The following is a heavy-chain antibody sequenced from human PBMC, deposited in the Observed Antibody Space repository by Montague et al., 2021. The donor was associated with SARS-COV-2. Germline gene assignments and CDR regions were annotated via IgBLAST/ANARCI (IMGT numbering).Heavy chain of an antibody. D-gene: IGHD3-3*01. CDR3: SRGLRRITIFGGVLNYYYGMDV. V-gene: IGHV3-33*01. Sequence: SLRLSCAASGFTFSSYGMHRVRQAPGKGLEWVAVIWYDGSNKYYADSVKGRFTISRDNSKNTLYLQMNSLRAEDTAVYYCSRGLRRITIFGGVLNYYYGMDVWGQGTTVTVSS. J-gene: IGHJ6*02. CDR2: IWYDGSNK. CDR1: GFTFSSYG.